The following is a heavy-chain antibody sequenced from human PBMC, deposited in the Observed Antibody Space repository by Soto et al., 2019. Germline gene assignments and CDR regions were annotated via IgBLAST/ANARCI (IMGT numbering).Heavy chain of an antibody. V-gene: IGHV4-59*01. CDR1: GGSISSYY. J-gene: IGHJ4*02. D-gene: IGHD6-19*01. Sequence: SETLSLTCTVSGGSISSYYWSWIRQPPGKGLEWIGYIYYSGSTNYNPSLKSRVTISVDTSKNRFSLKLSSVTAADTAVYYCAREPTGYSSGWYDYWGQGTLVTVSS. CDR2: IYYSGST. CDR3: AREPTGYSSGWYDY.